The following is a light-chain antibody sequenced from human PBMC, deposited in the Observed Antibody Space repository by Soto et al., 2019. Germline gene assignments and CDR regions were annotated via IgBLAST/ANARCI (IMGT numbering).Light chain of an antibody. CDR3: QQYFNPPWT. CDR1: QSVLYSSNNKNY. CDR2: WAS. V-gene: IGKV4-1*01. Sequence: DIVMTQSPDSLAVSLDERATINCKSSQSVLYSSNNKNYLAWYQQKPGQPPKLLIYWASTRESGVPDRFSGSGSGTDFTLTISSLQAEDVAVYYCQQYFNPPWTFGQGTKVEIK. J-gene: IGKJ1*01.